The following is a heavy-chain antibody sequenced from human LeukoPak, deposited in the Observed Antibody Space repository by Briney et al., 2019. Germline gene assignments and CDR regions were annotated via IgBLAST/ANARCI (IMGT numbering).Heavy chain of an antibody. CDR1: GFTFSSYS. D-gene: IGHD5-18*01. J-gene: IGHJ4*02. CDR2: ISSSSSYI. Sequence: GGSLKLSCAAYGFTFSSYSMNWVRQAPGKGLEWVSSISSSSSYIYYADSVKGRFTISRDNAKNSLYLQMNSLRAEDTAVYYCAREGTAMVSSDYWGQGTLVTVSS. CDR3: AREGTAMVSSDY. V-gene: IGHV3-21*01.